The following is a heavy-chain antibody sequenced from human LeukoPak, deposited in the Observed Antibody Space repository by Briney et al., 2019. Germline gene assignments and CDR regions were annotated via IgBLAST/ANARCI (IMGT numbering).Heavy chain of an antibody. Sequence: EASVTVSCKVSGYTLTELSMHWVRQAPGKGREWMGGFDPEDGETIYAQKFQGRVTMTEDTSTDTAYMELSSLRSEDTAVYYCATESLDDYGDSYFDYWGQGTLVTVSS. V-gene: IGHV1-24*01. J-gene: IGHJ4*02. CDR2: FDPEDGET. CDR1: GYTLTELS. CDR3: ATESLDDYGDSYFDY. D-gene: IGHD4-17*01.